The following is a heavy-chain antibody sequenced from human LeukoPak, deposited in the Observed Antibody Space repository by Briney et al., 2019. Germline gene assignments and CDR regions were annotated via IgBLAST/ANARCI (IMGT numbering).Heavy chain of an antibody. CDR1: GFTFSSYE. CDR3: ARAEGLAPFYY. D-gene: IGHD6-19*01. J-gene: IGHJ4*02. CDR2: ISSSGSNI. Sequence: PGGSLRLSCAASGFTFSSYEMNWVRQAPGKGVEWVSYISSSGSNIYYADSVKGRFTISRDNDKNSLYLQMNSLRPEDTAVYYCARAEGLAPFYYWGQGTLVTVSS. V-gene: IGHV3-48*03.